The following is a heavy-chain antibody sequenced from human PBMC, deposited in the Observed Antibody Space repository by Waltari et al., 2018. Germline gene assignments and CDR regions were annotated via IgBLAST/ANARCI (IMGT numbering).Heavy chain of an antibody. D-gene: IGHD4-17*01. V-gene: IGHV3-48*02. J-gene: IGHJ4*02. CDR2: IKSTGSTI. CDR3: ARGLGDYTY. CDR1: GFNFSTYS. Sequence: EVQLVESGGGLVQRGGSLRLSCAASGFNFSTYSMNWVRQAPGDGLEWISYIKSTGSTIHYADSVKGRFTISRDNAKNSLYLQMNSLRDEDTAVYYCARGLGDYTYWGQGTLVTVSS.